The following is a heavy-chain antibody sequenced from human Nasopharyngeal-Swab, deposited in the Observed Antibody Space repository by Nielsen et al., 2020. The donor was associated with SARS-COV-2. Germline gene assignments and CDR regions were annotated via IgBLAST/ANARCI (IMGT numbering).Heavy chain of an antibody. CDR1: GYTFTSYD. Sequence: ASVKVSCKASGYTFTSYDINWVRQATGQGLEWMGWINPNSGGTNYAQKFQGWVTMTRDTSISTAYMELSRLRSDDTAVYYCARDSSDPYGMDVWGQGTTVTVSS. CDR2: INPNSGGT. J-gene: IGHJ6*02. CDR3: ARDSSDPYGMDV. V-gene: IGHV1-2*04. D-gene: IGHD6-19*01.